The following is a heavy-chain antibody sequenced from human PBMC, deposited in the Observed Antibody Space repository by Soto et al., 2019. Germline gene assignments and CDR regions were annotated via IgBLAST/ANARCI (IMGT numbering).Heavy chain of an antibody. CDR3: ARVGGGYYDILTGYYDY. J-gene: IGHJ4*02. CDR1: GFTFSSYS. CDR2: ISSSSSYI. D-gene: IGHD3-9*01. V-gene: IGHV3-21*01. Sequence: GGSLRLSCAASGFTFSSYSMNCVRQAPGKGLEWVSSISSSSSYIYYADSVKGRFTISRDNAKNSLYLQMNSLRAEDTAVYYCARVGGGYYDILTGYYDYWGQGTLVTVSS.